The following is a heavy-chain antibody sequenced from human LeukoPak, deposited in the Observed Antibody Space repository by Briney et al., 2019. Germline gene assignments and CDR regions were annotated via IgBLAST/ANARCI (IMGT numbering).Heavy chain of an antibody. Sequence: PGGSLRLSCAASGFTFSRYTMNWVRQAPGKGLEWVSSISSGNSYTYYAESVKGRFTISRDNAKNSLYLQMNSLRAEDTAVYYCARWRAGIAVAVDYWGQGTLVTVSS. CDR2: ISSGNSYT. J-gene: IGHJ4*02. CDR1: GFTFSRYT. CDR3: ARWRAGIAVAVDY. D-gene: IGHD6-19*01. V-gene: IGHV3-21*01.